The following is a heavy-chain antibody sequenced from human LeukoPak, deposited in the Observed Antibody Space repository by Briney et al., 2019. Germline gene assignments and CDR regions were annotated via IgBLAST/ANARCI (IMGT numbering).Heavy chain of an antibody. CDR3: AKVHDFWSGYYLFDY. CDR2: IRYDGSNK. CDR1: GFTFSSYG. Sequence: PGGSLRLSCAASGFTFSSYGMHWVRQAPGKGLEWVAFIRYDGSNKYYADSVKGRFTISRDNSKNTLYLQMNSLRAEDTAVYYCAKVHDFWSGYYLFDYWGQGTLVTVSS. J-gene: IGHJ4*02. D-gene: IGHD3-3*01. V-gene: IGHV3-30*02.